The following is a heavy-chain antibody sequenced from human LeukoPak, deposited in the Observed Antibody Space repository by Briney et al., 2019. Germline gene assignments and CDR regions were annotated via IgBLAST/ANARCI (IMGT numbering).Heavy chain of an antibody. V-gene: IGHV3-7*01. D-gene: IGHD3-22*01. J-gene: IGHJ2*01. Sequence: GGSLRLSCAASGFTFSVYWMSWVRQAPGKGLEWVANIKQDGSEKYYVDSVKGRFTISRDNAKNSLYLQMNSLRAENTAVYYCARDESTGYYLLWGRGTLVTVSS. CDR3: ARDESTGYYLL. CDR1: GFTFSVYW. CDR2: IKQDGSEK.